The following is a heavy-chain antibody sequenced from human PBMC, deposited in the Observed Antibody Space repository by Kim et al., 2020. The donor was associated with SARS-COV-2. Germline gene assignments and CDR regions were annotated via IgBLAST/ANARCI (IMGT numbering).Heavy chain of an antibody. D-gene: IGHD2-2*02. J-gene: IGHJ3*02. Sequence: GGSLRLSCAASGFTFDDYAMHWVRQAPGKGLEWVSGISWNSGSIGYADSVKGRFTISRDNAKNSLYLQMNSLRAEDTALYFCAKDRKLYIPFDAFDIWR. V-gene: IGHV3-9*01. CDR1: GFTFDDYA. CDR2: ISWNSGSI. CDR3: AKDRKLYIPFDAFDI.